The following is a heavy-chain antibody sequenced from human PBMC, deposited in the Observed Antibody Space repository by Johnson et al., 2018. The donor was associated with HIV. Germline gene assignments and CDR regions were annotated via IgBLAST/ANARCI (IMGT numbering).Heavy chain of an antibody. J-gene: IGHJ3*02. D-gene: IGHD3-10*01. CDR1: GFIFSDYY. CDR2: ISPSGSSI. Sequence: QVQLVESGGGLVKPGGSLRLSCAASGFIFSDYYMSWIRQAPGKGLEWVSYISPSGSSINYADSVKGRFTISRDNSKNTFYLQMNSLRGDDTAVYYCAKDPTDFGADWAFDIWGQGTMVTVSS. V-gene: IGHV3-11*04. CDR3: AKDPTDFGADWAFDI.